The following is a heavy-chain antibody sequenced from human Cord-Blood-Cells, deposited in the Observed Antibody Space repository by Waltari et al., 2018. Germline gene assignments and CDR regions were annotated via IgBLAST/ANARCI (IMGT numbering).Heavy chain of an antibody. CDR3: ARGPYSSGWYFDY. D-gene: IGHD6-19*01. CDR1: GGSISSYY. V-gene: IGHV4-59*01. Sequence: QVQLQESGPGLVKPSETLSLTCTVSGGSISSYYWSWIRQPPGKGLEWIGYIYYSGSTNYNPSLKMRVTISVDTSKNQFSLKLSSVTAADTAVYYCARGPYSSGWYFDYWGQGTLVTVSS. J-gene: IGHJ4*02. CDR2: IYYSGST.